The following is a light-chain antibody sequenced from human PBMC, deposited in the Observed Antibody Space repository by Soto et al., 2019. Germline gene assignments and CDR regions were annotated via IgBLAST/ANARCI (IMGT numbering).Light chain of an antibody. V-gene: IGKV3-11*01. Sequence: EIVLTQSPATLSLSPGERATLSCRASQSVSSYLAWYQQKPGQAPRLLIYDASNMATGIPARFSGSGSGTDFTLTISSLEPEDFAVYYCQQRSNWPLTFGPGTKVDIK. J-gene: IGKJ3*01. CDR2: DAS. CDR1: QSVSSY. CDR3: QQRSNWPLT.